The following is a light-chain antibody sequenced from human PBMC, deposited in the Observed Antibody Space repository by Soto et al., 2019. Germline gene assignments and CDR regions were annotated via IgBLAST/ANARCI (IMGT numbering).Light chain of an antibody. J-gene: IGKJ1*01. CDR2: GAS. CDR1: QSIFSNY. V-gene: IGKV3-20*01. CDR3: QRYGTSPRT. Sequence: EVMLTQSPGTLSLSPGERATLSCRASQSIFSNYLAWYQQKSGQAPRLLIYGASNRATGIPDRFSGSGSGTDFTLTISRLEPEDFAVYYCQRYGTSPRTFGQGTKVEFK.